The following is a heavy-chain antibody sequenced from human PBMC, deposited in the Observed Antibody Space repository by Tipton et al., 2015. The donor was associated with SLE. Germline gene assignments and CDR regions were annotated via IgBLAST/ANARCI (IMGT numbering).Heavy chain of an antibody. CDR3: ARLPITIFNYYYYMDV. J-gene: IGHJ6*03. V-gene: IGHV4-59*12. CDR2: IYYSGST. Sequence: TLSLTCTVSGGSISSYYWSWIRQPPGKGLEWIAYIYYSGSTNYSPSLKSRVTISVDTSKNQFSLKLSSVTAADTAVYYCARLPITIFNYYYYMDVWGKGTTVTVSS. CDR1: GGSISSYY. D-gene: IGHD3-3*01.